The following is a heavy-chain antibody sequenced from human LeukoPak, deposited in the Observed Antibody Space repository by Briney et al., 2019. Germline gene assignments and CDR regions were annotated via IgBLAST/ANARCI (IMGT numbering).Heavy chain of an antibody. V-gene: IGHV1-2*02. CDR1: GYTFTTYG. CDR3: AREGYCSSTSCSSGSYNWFDP. CDR2: INPSSGGT. D-gene: IGHD2-2*01. J-gene: IGHJ5*02. Sequence: ASVKVSCKASGYTFTTYGIIWVRQAPGQGLEWMGWINPSSGGTNYAQKFQSRVTMTRDTSISTAYMELSRLRSDDTAVYYCAREGYCSSTSCSSGSYNWFDPWGQGTLVTVSS.